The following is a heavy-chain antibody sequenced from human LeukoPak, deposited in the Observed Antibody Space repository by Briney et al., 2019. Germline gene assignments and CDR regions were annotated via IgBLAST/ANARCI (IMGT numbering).Heavy chain of an antibody. CDR1: GFTVSSNY. CDR2: IYSGGST. V-gene: IGHV3-53*01. Sequence: GGSLRLSCAASGFTVSSNYMSWVRQAPGKGLEWVSVIYSGGSTYYADSVKGRFTISRDNSKNKLYLQMNSLRAEDTAVYYCAREYGSGSSYRGLGYWGQGTLVTVSS. CDR3: AREYGSGSSYRGLGY. J-gene: IGHJ4*02. D-gene: IGHD3-10*01.